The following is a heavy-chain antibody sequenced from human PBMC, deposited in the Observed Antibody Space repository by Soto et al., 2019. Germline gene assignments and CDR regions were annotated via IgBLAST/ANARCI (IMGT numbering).Heavy chain of an antibody. J-gene: IGHJ5*02. D-gene: IGHD6-13*01. Sequence: QVQLVQSGAEVKKPGASVKVSCKASGYTFTSYGISWVRQAPGQGLEWMGWISAYNGNTNYAQKLQGRVTITTDTSTSTAYMELRSLRSDDTAVYYWARTTEAIAAAGNRRYNWFDPWGQGTLVTVSS. CDR3: ARTTEAIAAAGNRRYNWFDP. CDR2: ISAYNGNT. V-gene: IGHV1-18*01. CDR1: GYTFTSYG.